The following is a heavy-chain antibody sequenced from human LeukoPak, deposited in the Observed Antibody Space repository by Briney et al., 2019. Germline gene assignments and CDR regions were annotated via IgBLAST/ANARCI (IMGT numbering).Heavy chain of an antibody. J-gene: IGHJ4*02. V-gene: IGHV4-31*03. CDR2: IYYSGST. CDR1: GGSISSGGYY. Sequence: SETLSLTCTVSGGSISSGGYYWRWIRQHPGKGLEWIGYIYYSGSTYYNPSLKSRVTISVDTSKNQFSLKLSSVTAADTAVYYCARVRITIFGVIPAHFDYWGQGTLVTVSS. D-gene: IGHD3-3*01. CDR3: ARVRITIFGVIPAHFDY.